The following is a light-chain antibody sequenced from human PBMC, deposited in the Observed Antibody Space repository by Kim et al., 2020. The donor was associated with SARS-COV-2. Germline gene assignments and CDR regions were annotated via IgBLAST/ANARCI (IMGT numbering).Light chain of an antibody. CDR2: ADN. V-gene: IGLV6-57*02. J-gene: IGLJ3*02. CDR1: SGSSASNY. Sequence: GNKVTITCTASSGSSASNYVPWYQQRPGSAPTTVIYADNQRPSGVPDRFSGSIDSSSNSASLTISGLKTEDEADYYCQSYDNTNWVFGGGTQLTVL. CDR3: QSYDNTNWV.